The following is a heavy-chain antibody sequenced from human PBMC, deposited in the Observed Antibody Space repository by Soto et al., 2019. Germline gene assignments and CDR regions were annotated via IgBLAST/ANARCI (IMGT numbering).Heavy chain of an antibody. CDR1: FTSYD. CDR3: ARGPGSSDWRFSYYYMDV. CDR2: MNPNSGDT. J-gene: IGHJ6*02. Sequence: QVQLVQSGAEVKKPGASVKVSCTFTSYDINWARQAPGQGLEWMAWMNPNSGDTRYAQKLQGRVTMTRNTSSFTAYMELSSLRSEDTAVYYCARGPGSSDWRFSYYYMDVWGQGTTVTVSS. D-gene: IGHD6-19*01. V-gene: IGHV1-8*01.